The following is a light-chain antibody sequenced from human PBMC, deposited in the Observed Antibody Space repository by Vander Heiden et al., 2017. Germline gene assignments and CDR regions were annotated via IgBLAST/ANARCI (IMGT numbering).Light chain of an antibody. Sequence: QSTLTQPASVSASLGQSITISCSGTSSDIGAFNYVCWYQQSPGKAPKLIIHDVTYRPSGVSNRFSASKSANTAYLTISGLQTEDEADYYCSSFRIGRTDVFGSGTKVTVL. CDR3: SSFRIGRTDV. CDR2: DVT. V-gene: IGLV2-14*01. CDR1: SSDIGAFNY. J-gene: IGLJ1*01.